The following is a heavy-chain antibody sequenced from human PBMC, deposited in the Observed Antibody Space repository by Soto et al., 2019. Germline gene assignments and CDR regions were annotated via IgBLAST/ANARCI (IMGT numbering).Heavy chain of an antibody. D-gene: IGHD3-22*01. V-gene: IGHV1-69*13. Sequence: ASVKVSCKASGGTFSSYAISWVRQAPGQGLEWMGGIIPIFGTANYAQKFQGRVTITADESTSTAYMELSSLRSEDTAVYYCARGYYYDSSGYPPHAFDIWGPGTMVTVSS. CDR2: IIPIFGTA. CDR1: GGTFSSYA. J-gene: IGHJ3*02. CDR3: ARGYYYDSSGYPPHAFDI.